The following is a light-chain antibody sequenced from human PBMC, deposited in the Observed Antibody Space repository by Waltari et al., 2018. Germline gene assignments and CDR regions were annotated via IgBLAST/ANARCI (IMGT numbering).Light chain of an antibody. CDR1: AKNVEING. J-gene: IGLJ1*01. CDR2: GSS. CDR3: STWDYGLSTHV. Sequence: SALTQEASVSGTVGPKVTLSCLGNAKNVEINGVGWYQQTSGDPKTVMIGSSRPSGIPDRFSGSQSGTTASLTISGLQPEDDGDYYCSTWDYGLSTHVFGGGTKVTVL. V-gene: IGLV1-44*01.